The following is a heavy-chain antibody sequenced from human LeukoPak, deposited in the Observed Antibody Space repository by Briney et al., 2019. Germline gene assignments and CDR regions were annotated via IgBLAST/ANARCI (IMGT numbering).Heavy chain of an antibody. CDR2: ISGSGGTT. V-gene: IGHV3-23*01. CDR1: KFNFHNYG. D-gene: IGHD6-19*01. CDR3: AQQWLILGAFDI. Sequence: GGSLRLSCTTPKFNFHNYGLTWVRQAPGKGLEWVSAISGSGGTTYYADSVKGRFTISRDNSKNTLYLQMDSLRAEDTAVYYCAQQWLILGAFDIWGQGTMVTVSS. J-gene: IGHJ3*02.